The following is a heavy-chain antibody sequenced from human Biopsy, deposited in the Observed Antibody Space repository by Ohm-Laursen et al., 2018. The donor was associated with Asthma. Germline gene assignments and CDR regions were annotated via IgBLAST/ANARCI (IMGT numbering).Heavy chain of an antibody. J-gene: IGHJ3*02. CDR2: ISKDARTQ. CDR1: GFSFSNFA. CDR3: VRAGTDDAFDI. Sequence: SLRLSCAASGFSFSNFAIHWVRQAPGKGLEWVGVISKDARTQDYADSVKGRFTMARDNSKTTLDLQMNSLREEDTAVYYCVRAGTDDAFDIWGQGTVVSVSS. V-gene: IGHV3-30*01. D-gene: IGHD1-1*01.